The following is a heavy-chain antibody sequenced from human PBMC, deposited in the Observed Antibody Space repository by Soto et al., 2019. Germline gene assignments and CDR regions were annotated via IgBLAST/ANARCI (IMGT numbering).Heavy chain of an antibody. J-gene: IGHJ6*03. CDR2: INAGNGNT. D-gene: IGHD6-19*01. V-gene: IGHV1-3*01. CDR1: GYTFTSYA. CDR3: SYSSGSTFYYYYMDV. Sequence: ASVKVSCKASGYTFTSYAMHWVRQAPVQRLEWMGWINAGNGNTKYSQKFQGRVTITRDTSASTAYMELSSLRSEDTAVYYCSYSSGSTFYYYYMDVWGKGTTVTVSS.